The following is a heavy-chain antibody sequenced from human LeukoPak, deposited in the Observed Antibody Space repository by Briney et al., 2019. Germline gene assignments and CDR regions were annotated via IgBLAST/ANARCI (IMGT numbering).Heavy chain of an antibody. Sequence: SGGSLRLSCAASGFTFSTYGMNWVRQAPGKGLEWVSVISGSGDFTYYADSVKGRFSISRDNSKNTLYLQMNSLRAEDTAVYYCAKGGGLLWFGESTDYWGQGTLVTVSS. CDR1: GFTFSTYG. CDR2: ISGSGDFT. V-gene: IGHV3-23*01. J-gene: IGHJ4*02. CDR3: AKGGGLLWFGESTDY. D-gene: IGHD3-10*01.